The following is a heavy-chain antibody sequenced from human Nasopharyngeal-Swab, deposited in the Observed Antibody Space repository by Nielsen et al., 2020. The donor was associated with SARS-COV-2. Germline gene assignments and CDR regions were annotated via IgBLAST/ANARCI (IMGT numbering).Heavy chain of an antibody. Sequence: GGSLRLSCTASGFTFGDYAMGWVRQAPGKGLEWVGFIRSKAYGGTTEYVASVKGRFTISRDDSKSIAYLQMNSLKTEDTAVYYCTRAMVRGAPNWFDPWGQGTLVTVSS. CDR3: TRAMVRGAPNWFDP. CDR2: IRSKAYGGTT. J-gene: IGHJ5*02. CDR1: GFTFGDYA. V-gene: IGHV3-49*04. D-gene: IGHD3-10*01.